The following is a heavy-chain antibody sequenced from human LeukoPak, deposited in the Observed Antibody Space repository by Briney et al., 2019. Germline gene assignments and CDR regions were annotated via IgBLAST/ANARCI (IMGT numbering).Heavy chain of an antibody. D-gene: IGHD2-15*01. J-gene: IGHJ5*02. CDR2: INPNSGGT. CDR1: GYTLTAYY. Sequence: ASVKVSCKASGYTLTAYYIYWVRQAPGQGLEWMGRINPNSGGTDYAQNFQGRVTMTRDTSISTAYMELSRLRSDDTAVYYCARGYCSGGTCYLVENWLDPWGQGTMVTVSS. V-gene: IGHV1-2*06. CDR3: ARGYCSGGTCYLVENWLDP.